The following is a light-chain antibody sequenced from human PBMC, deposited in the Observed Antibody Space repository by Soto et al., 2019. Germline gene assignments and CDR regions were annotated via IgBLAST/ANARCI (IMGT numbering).Light chain of an antibody. Sequence: EIVLTQSPGTLSLSPGERATLSCRASQSVTSNLAWYQQKPGRAPRLLIYGASTRATGIPARFSGSGSGTEFTLTINSLQSEDFAVYYCHQYNFWPTFGQGTKVDIK. CDR1: QSVTSN. CDR3: HQYNFWPT. CDR2: GAS. J-gene: IGKJ1*01. V-gene: IGKV3-15*01.